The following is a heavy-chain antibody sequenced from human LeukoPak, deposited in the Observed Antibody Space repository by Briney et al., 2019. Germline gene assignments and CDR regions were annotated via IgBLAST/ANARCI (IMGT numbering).Heavy chain of an antibody. D-gene: IGHD3-22*01. Sequence: GESLKISCKGSGYSFTSYWIGWVRQMPGKGLEWMGIIYPGDSDTRYSPSFQGQVTISADKSISTAYLQWSSLKASDTAMYYCARLGYDSSGYYLYYYYYGMDVWGQGTTVTVSS. CDR3: ARLGYDSSGYYLYYYYYGMDV. V-gene: IGHV5-51*01. J-gene: IGHJ6*02. CDR1: GYSFTSYW. CDR2: IYPGDSDT.